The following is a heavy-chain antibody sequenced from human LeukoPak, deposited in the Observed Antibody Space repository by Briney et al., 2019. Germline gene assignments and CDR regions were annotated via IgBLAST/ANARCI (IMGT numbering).Heavy chain of an antibody. J-gene: IGHJ4*01. Sequence: SETLSLTCTVXGXXXXSSSYXXXXXRQPXGKGLEWIGSIYYSGXTYYXPSLKSRVTTSVDTPKNQFSLKLSSVTAADTAXYXXAXQGSSWAVDYWGXXTLVTVSS. CDR2: IYYSGXT. V-gene: IGHV4-39*01. CDR3: AXQGSSWAVDY. D-gene: IGHD6-13*01. CDR1: GXXXXSSSYX.